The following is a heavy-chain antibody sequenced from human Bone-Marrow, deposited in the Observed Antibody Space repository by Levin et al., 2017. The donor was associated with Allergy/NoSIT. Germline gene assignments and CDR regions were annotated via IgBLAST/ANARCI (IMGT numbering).Heavy chain of an antibody. CDR2: ISSSSSYI. CDR1: GFTFSSYS. Sequence: GESLKISCAASGFTFSSYSMNWVRQAPGKGLEWVSSISSSSSYIYYADSVKGRFTISRDNAKNSLYLQMNSLRAEDTAVYYCARVAAAARGYWGQGTLVTVSS. D-gene: IGHD6-13*01. CDR3: ARVAAAARGY. J-gene: IGHJ4*02. V-gene: IGHV3-21*01.